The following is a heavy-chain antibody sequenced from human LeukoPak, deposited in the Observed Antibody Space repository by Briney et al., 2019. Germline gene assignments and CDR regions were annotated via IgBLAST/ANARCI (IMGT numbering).Heavy chain of an antibody. CDR2: VASSGTS. CDR3: ARVVRGVVTSNWFDP. J-gene: IGHJ5*02. Sequence: PSETLSLTCTVSGVSLNTYYWAWIRQTPGKELEWIAFVASSGTSNYNPSLKSRVSISIDPSKNQFSLALTSVTPADTAVYYCARVVRGVVTSNWFDPWGQGTLVSVSS. CDR1: GVSLNTYY. V-gene: IGHV4-59*01. D-gene: IGHD2-21*02.